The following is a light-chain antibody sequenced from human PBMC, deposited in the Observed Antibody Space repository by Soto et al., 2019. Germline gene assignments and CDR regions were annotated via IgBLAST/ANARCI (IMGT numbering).Light chain of an antibody. CDR1: QTILYRSNSKNY. Sequence: DIVMTQSPDSLSVSLGERATINCKSSQTILYRSNSKNYLAWYQQKPGQPPKLLIYWASTRESGVPDRFSGSGSGTDFTLTISSLQAEDVAVYYCQQYYSTPTWTFGQGTRLEIK. CDR3: QQYYSTPTWT. J-gene: IGKJ5*01. V-gene: IGKV4-1*01. CDR2: WAS.